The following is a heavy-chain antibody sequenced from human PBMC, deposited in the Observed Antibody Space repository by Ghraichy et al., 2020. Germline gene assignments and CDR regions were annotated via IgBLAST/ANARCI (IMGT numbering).Heavy chain of an antibody. CDR1: GFSFSNFW. CDR3: ARPRQPSYYYAMDV. CDR2: IRQDGNEN. V-gene: IGHV3-7*01. Sequence: GALRLSCAASGFSFSNFWMTWVRQAPGKGLEWVANIRQDGNENYYVDSVKGRFTISRDNAKNSLYLQMNSLRAEDTAVYYCARPRQPSYYYAMDVWGQGTTVTVSS. J-gene: IGHJ6*02. D-gene: IGHD1-1*01.